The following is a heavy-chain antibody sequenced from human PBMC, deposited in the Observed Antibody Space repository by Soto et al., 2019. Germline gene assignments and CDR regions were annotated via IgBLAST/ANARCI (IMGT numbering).Heavy chain of an antibody. CDR3: ARANGDLYFDY. D-gene: IGHD4-17*01. Sequence: SETLSLTCTVSGGSISRYYWSWIRQPPGKGLEWIGYIHSSGSTNYDPSLKGRVTISVDTSKNQFSLKLSSVTAADTAVYYCARANGDLYFDYWGQGTLVTVSS. CDR1: GGSISRYY. CDR2: IHSSGST. J-gene: IGHJ4*02. V-gene: IGHV4-59*01.